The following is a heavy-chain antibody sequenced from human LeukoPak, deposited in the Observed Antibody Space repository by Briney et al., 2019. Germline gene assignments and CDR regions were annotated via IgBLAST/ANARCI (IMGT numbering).Heavy chain of an antibody. V-gene: IGHV3-23*01. CDR2: ISGTGGSA. CDR3: AKDQGGRYYDILAGYYPENFFDY. Sequence: GGSLRLSCSASGFTFSNYAMSWVRQAPGKGLEWVSTISGTGGSAKYADSVKGRFTFSRDNSKGTLYLQMNGLRAEDTAVYYCAKDQGGRYYDILAGYYPENFFDYWGQGTLVTVSS. D-gene: IGHD3-9*01. J-gene: IGHJ4*02. CDR1: GFTFSNYA.